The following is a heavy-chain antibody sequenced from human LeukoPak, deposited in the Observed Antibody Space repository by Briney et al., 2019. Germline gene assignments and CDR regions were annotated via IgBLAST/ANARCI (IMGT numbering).Heavy chain of an antibody. D-gene: IGHD6-13*01. CDR2: IIPIFGTA. CDR1: GYTFTSYA. V-gene: IGHV1-69*13. Sequence: SVKVSCKASGYTFTSYAISWVRQAPGQGLEWMGGIIPIFGTANYAQKFQGRVTITADESTSTAYMELSSLRSEDTAVYYCASIAAAGFFDYWGQGTLVTVSS. J-gene: IGHJ4*02. CDR3: ASIAAAGFFDY.